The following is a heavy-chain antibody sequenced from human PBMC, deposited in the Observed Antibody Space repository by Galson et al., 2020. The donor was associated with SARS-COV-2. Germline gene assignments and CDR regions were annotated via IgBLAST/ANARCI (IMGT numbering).Heavy chain of an antibody. J-gene: IGHJ4*02. CDR3: AKDIRTVTEGGY. CDR1: GFTFSNYA. D-gene: IGHD4-17*01. CDR2: VSYDGSYK. Sequence: GGSLRLSCAASGFTFSNYAMHWVRQAPGKGLEWVAIVSYDGSYKYYTDSVKGRFTISRDNSKNTLYLQMNSLRAEDTAMYYCAKDIRTVTEGGYWGQGTLVTVSS. V-gene: IGHV3-30*18.